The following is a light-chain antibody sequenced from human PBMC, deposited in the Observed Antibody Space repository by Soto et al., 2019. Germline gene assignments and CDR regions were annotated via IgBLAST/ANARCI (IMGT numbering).Light chain of an antibody. V-gene: IGKV3-15*01. CDR1: QSVSSN. CDR3: QQYNNWPLT. J-gene: IGKJ4*01. CDR2: GAS. Sequence: EIVMTQSPATLSVSPGERATLSCRASQSVSSNLAWYQQKPGQAPRLLICGASTRATGGPARFSGSGSGTEFTLTISSLQSEDFAVYYCQQYNNWPLTFGGGTKVEIK.